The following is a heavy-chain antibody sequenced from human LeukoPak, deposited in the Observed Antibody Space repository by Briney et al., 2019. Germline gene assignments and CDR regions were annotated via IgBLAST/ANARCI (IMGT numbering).Heavy chain of an antibody. Sequence: SSETLSLTCTVYGDSVTNGFFWGCVRRPPGKELEWIGSFCLGRDTYYRPSLKSRVTISVDTSKNQFSLNLNSVTAADTAVYYCARWASISRQPGGFFDHWGQGTLVTVSS. CDR2: FCLGRDT. V-gene: IGHV4-38-2*02. D-gene: IGHD3-16*01. J-gene: IGHJ4*02. CDR1: GDSVTNGFF. CDR3: ARWASISRQPGGFFDH.